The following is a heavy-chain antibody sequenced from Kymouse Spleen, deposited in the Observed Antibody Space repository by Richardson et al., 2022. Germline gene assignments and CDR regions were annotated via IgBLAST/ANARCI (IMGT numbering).Heavy chain of an antibody. Sequence: QVQLQESGPGLVKPSETLSLTCTVSGGSISSYYWSWIRQPPGKGLEWIGYIYYSGSTNYNPSLKSRVTISVDTSKNQFSLKLSSVTAADTAVYYCARGGVTGTTLTTGAREPWSPSPQ. D-gene: IGHD1-20*01,IGHD1-7*01. CDR1: GGSISSYY. CDR3: ARGGVTGTTLTT. CDR2: IYYSGST. V-gene: IGHV4-59*01. J-gene: IGHJ4*02.